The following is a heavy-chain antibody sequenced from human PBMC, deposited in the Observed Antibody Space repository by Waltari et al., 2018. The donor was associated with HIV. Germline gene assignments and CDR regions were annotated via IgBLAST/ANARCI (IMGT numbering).Heavy chain of an antibody. D-gene: IGHD4-4*01. V-gene: IGHV1-69*02. CDR2: NIPILGIA. CDR1: GGTFSSYT. CDR3: ARQKTTPYSNYGMDV. Sequence: QVQLVQSGAEVKKPGSSVKVSCKASGGTFSSYTLSWVRQAPGQRLEWMGRNIPILGIANDAQKFQGRVTITADKSTSTAYMELSSLRSEDTAVYYCARQKTTPYSNYGMDVWGQGTTVTVSS. J-gene: IGHJ6*02.